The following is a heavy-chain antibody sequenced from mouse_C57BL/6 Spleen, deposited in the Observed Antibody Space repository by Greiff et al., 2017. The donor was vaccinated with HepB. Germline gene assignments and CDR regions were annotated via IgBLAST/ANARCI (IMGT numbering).Heavy chain of an antibody. D-gene: IGHD1-1*01. Sequence: EVQLQQSGPELVKPGASVKISCKASGYTFTDYYMNWVKQSHGKSLEWIGDINPNNGGTSYNQKFKGKATLTVDKSSSTAYMELRSLTSEDSAVYYCASLGYYGSPWYFDVWGTGTTVTVSS. CDR1: GYTFTDYY. CDR3: ASLGYYGSPWYFDV. J-gene: IGHJ1*03. CDR2: INPNNGGT. V-gene: IGHV1-26*01.